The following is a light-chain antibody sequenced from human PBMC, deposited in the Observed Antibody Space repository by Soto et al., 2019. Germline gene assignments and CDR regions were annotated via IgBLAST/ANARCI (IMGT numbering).Light chain of an antibody. CDR3: QHYGSSPPWT. CDR2: GAS. J-gene: IGKJ1*01. CDR1: QSVSRSY. Sequence: EIVLTQSPGTLSLSPGERATLSCRASQSVSRSYLAWYQQKPGQAPRLLIYGASSRATGIPDRFSGRGSGTDFTLTISRLEPEDFAVYYWQHYGSSPPWTFGQGTKVEIK. V-gene: IGKV3-20*01.